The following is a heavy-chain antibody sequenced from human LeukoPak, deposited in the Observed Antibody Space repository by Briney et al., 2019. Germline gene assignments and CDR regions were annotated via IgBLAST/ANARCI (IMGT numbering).Heavy chain of an antibody. J-gene: IGHJ4*02. V-gene: IGHV4-59*01. CDR2: IYYSGST. Sequence: KASETLSLTCTVSGGSISSYYWSWIRQRPGQGLEWIGYIYYSGSTNYNPSLKSRVTISVDTSKNQFSLKLSSVTAADTAVYYCARSHSVWTSFDYWGQGTPVTVSS. CDR3: ARSHSVWTSFDY. D-gene: IGHD3/OR15-3a*01. CDR1: GGSISSYY.